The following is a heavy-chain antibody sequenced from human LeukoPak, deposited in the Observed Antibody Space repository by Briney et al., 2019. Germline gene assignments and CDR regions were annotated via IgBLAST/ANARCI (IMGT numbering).Heavy chain of an antibody. CDR3: ARAVAAHNYYYYYYMDV. CDR2: IYPSGST. Sequence: SETLSLTCTVSGGSVTSTDNSYWTWIRQPAGKGLEWIGRIYPSGSTNYSPSLKSRLTISLDTSKNQISLKLSSVTAADTAVYYCARAVAAHNYYYYYYMDVWGKGTTVTVSS. D-gene: IGHD2-15*01. V-gene: IGHV4-61*02. CDR1: GGSVTSTDNSY. J-gene: IGHJ6*03.